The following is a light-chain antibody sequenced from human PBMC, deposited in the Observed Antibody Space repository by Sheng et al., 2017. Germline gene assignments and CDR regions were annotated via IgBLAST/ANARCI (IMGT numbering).Light chain of an antibody. V-gene: IGLV2-23*01. J-gene: IGLJ1*01. CDR3: CSYASSVSYV. CDR1: SSDFGSYNL. Sequence: QSALTQPASISGSPGQSITISCTGTSSDFGSYNLVSWYQQYPGQAPKVMIFEGNKRPSGVSNRFSGSKSGNTASLTISELQAEDEADYYCCSYASSVSYVFGTGTKVTVL. CDR2: EGN.